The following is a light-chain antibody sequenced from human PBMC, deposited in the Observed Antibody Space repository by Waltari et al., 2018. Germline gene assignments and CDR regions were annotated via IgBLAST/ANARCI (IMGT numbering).Light chain of an antibody. Sequence: QSALTQPASVSGSPGQSTTISCTGTRGNIGRNPHFSWYQQHPGKAPKLVIYDVTNRPSGVSNRFSGSKSGNTASLTISGLQTEDEADYYCSSYTNDNKVFGGGTKVTVL. CDR2: DVT. J-gene: IGLJ2*01. V-gene: IGLV2-14*03. CDR3: SSYTNDNKV. CDR1: RGNIGRNPH.